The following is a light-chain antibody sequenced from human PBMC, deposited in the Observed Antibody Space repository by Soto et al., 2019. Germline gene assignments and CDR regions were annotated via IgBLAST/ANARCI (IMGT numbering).Light chain of an antibody. V-gene: IGLV2-8*01. Sequence: QAVLTQPPSASGSPGQSVTISCTGTSSDVGGYNYVSWYQQHPGKAPKLIIYEVTKRPSGVPVRFSGSKSGNTASLTVSGLLAEDEADYYCSSHAGIINVVFGGGTKLTVL. CDR2: EVT. CDR3: SSHAGIINVV. J-gene: IGLJ3*02. CDR1: SSDVGGYNY.